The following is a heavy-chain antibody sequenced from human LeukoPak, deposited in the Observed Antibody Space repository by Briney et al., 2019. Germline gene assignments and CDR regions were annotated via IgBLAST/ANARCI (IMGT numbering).Heavy chain of an antibody. D-gene: IGHD3-3*01. CDR1: KFTFSHYG. V-gene: IGHV3-30*18. J-gene: IGHJ4*02. CDR3: VKEYHSRGFGAYFDY. CDR2: ISSDGSIK. Sequence: GGSLRLSCTASKFTFSHYGMQWVRQAPGKGLEWVAVISSDGSIKVYADSVKGRFTLPRDNSINTVDLQMNSLRAEDTAVYYCVKEYHSRGFGAYFDYWGQGTLVTVSS.